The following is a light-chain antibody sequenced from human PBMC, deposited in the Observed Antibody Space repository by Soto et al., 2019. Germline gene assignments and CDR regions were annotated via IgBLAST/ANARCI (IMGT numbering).Light chain of an antibody. CDR3: QQYGSSPPLT. J-gene: IGKJ4*01. V-gene: IGKV3-20*01. Sequence: EIVLTQSPGTLSLSPGERATLSCRASQTVSSDYLAWYQQKPGQAPRLLIHGASSRATGIPDRFSGSGSGTDFTLTISRLEPEDFAVYYCQQYGSSPPLTFGGGTKVEIK. CDR2: GAS. CDR1: QTVSSDY.